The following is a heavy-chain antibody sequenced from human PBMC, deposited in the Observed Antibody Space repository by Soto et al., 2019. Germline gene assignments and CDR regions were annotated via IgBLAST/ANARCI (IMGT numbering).Heavy chain of an antibody. CDR2: IYYSGST. Sequence: LSLPCTVSGGSISSYYWSWIRQPPGKGLEWIGYIYYSGSTNYNPSLKSRVTISVDTSKNQFSLKLSSVTAADTAVYYCARELSTVLRWFDPWGQGTLVTVSS. D-gene: IGHD4-4*01. V-gene: IGHV4-59*01. CDR1: GGSISSYY. CDR3: ARELSTVLRWFDP. J-gene: IGHJ5*02.